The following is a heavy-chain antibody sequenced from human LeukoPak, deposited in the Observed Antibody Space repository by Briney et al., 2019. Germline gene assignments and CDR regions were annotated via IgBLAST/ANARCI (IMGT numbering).Heavy chain of an antibody. D-gene: IGHD6-13*01. Sequence: ASVKVSCKVSGYTLTELSMHWVRQAPGKGLEWMGGFDPEDGETIYAQKFQGRVTMTEDTSTDTAYMGLSSLRSEDTAVYYCATDQRFYPHSSSWFYFDYWGQGTLVTVSS. CDR2: FDPEDGET. V-gene: IGHV1-24*01. CDR1: GYTLTELS. CDR3: ATDQRFYPHSSSWFYFDY. J-gene: IGHJ4*02.